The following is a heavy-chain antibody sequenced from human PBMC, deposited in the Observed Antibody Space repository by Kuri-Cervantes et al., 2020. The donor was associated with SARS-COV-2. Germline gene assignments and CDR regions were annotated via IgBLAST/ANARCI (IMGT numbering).Heavy chain of an antibody. CDR2: IKQDGSEK. Sequence: GESLKISCAAFGFTFSSYWMSWVRQAPGKGLEWVANIKQDGSEKYYVDSVKGRFTISRDNAKNSLYLQMNSLRAEDTAVYYCARAPIYCSSTSCYGAYGMDVWGQGTTVTVSS. CDR1: GFTFSSYW. J-gene: IGHJ6*02. D-gene: IGHD2-2*01. CDR3: ARAPIYCSSTSCYGAYGMDV. V-gene: IGHV3-7*05.